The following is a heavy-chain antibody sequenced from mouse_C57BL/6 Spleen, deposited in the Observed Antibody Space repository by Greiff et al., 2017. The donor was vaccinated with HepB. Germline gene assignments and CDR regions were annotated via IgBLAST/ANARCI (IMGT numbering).Heavy chain of an antibody. J-gene: IGHJ3*01. CDR2: IDPSDSYT. V-gene: IGHV1-50*01. CDR1: GYTFTSYW. D-gene: IGHD4-1*01. CDR3: ARREERGTEFCLAY. Sequence: VQLQQPGAELVKPGASVKLSCKASGYTFTSYWMQWVKQRPGQGLEWIGEIDPSDSYTNYNQKLTGKATLTVDTSSSTAYMQLSSLTSEDSAVYYFARREERGTEFCLAYWGPGTLVTVSA.